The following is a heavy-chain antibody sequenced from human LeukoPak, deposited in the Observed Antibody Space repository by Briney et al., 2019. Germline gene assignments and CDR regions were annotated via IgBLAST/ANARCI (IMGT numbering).Heavy chain of an antibody. CDR3: ARDIEAPGIAFDM. J-gene: IGHJ3*02. CDR1: GFTFSSYA. CDR2: IRGSGGIT. Sequence: AGGSLRLSCAASGFTFSSYAMSWVRQAPGKGLEWVSAIRGSGGITFYADSVKGRFTISRDNSKNTLYLQMNSLRAEDTAVYYCARDIEAPGIAFDMWGQGTMLTVSS. V-gene: IGHV3-23*01. D-gene: IGHD6-13*01.